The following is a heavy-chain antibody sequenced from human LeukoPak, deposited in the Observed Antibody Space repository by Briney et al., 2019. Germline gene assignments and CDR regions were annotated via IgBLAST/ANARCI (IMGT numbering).Heavy chain of an antibody. CDR2: IYSGGST. J-gene: IGHJ1*01. CDR1: GFSVSNNY. Sequence: GGSLRLSCAASGFSVSNNYMSWVRQAPGKGLKWVSVIYSGGSTFYADSVKGRFTISRDNSKNTLYLQMNSLRAEDTAVYYCASDSYSPEYFQHWGQGTLVTVSS. D-gene: IGHD2-15*01. CDR3: ASDSYSPEYFQH. V-gene: IGHV3-66*01.